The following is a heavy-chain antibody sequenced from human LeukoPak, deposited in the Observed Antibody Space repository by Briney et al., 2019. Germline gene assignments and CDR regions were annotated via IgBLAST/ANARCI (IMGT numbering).Heavy chain of an antibody. CDR2: ISGSGGST. V-gene: IGHV3-23*01. Sequence: GGSLRLSCAASGFTFSSYAMSWVRQAPGKGLEWVSAISGSGGSTYYADSVKGRFTISRDNSKNTLYLQMNSLRAEVTAVYYCARMPRIAVAVIPYYFDYWGQGTLVTVSS. CDR3: ARMPRIAVAVIPYYFDY. D-gene: IGHD6-19*01. CDR1: GFTFSSYA. J-gene: IGHJ4*02.